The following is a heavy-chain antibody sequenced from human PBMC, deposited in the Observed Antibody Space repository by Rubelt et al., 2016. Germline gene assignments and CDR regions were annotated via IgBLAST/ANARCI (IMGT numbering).Heavy chain of an antibody. CDR3: ALTTIIPGMDV. J-gene: IGHJ6*02. Sequence: QLQLQESGPGLVKPSETLSLTCSVSGGSISSGNYYWGWIRQPPGKGLEWIGSIYHSGSTYYNPSLKSRVTISVDTSKNQVSLKLGSVTAADTAVYYCALTTIIPGMDVWGQGTTVTVSS. V-gene: IGHV4-39*07. CDR1: GGSISSGNYY. CDR2: IYHSGST. D-gene: IGHD2-21*02.